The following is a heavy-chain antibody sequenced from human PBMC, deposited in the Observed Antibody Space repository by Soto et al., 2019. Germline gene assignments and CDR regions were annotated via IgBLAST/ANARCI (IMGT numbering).Heavy chain of an antibody. D-gene: IGHD6-13*01. V-gene: IGHV1-69*01. CDR1: EGTFNSYA. Sequence: QAQVVQSGAEVRKPESSVKLSCKASEGTFNSYAIAWVRQAPGQGLEWMGGIIPYYNTLNYAQKFQDRVTITADDSTNTVYMELSSLRSDDTAVYFCASGASRWYPYCFDSWAQGTLVTVSS. CDR2: IIPYYNTL. J-gene: IGHJ4*02. CDR3: ASGASRWYPYCFDS.